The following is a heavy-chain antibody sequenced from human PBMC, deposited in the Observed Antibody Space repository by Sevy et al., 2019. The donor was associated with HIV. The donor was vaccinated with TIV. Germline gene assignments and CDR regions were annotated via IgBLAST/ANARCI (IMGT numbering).Heavy chain of an antibody. CDR2: IYYNGHI. J-gene: IGHJ4*02. V-gene: IGHV4-59*08. Sequence: SETLSLTCTVSGGSITSFYWNWIRQPPGKELEWIANIYYNGHINYNPSLKSRVTLSLDTSKNQFSLRLSSVTAADTAMYYCEGENAWGRDYSWGQGTLVTVSS. D-gene: IGHD3-16*01. CDR3: EGENAWGRDYS. CDR1: GGSITSFY.